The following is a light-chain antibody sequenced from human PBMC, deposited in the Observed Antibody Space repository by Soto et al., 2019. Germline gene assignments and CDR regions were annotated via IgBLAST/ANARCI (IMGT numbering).Light chain of an antibody. CDR2: EDN. CDR3: QSYDSSNLHVV. J-gene: IGLJ2*01. CDR1: SGSIASNY. V-gene: IGLV6-57*04. Sequence: NFMLTQPHSVSESPGKTVTIYCTRSSGSIASNYVQWYQQRPGSAPTTVIYEDNQRPSGVPDRFSGSIDSSSNSASLTISGLKTEDEADYYCQSYDSSNLHVVFGGGTKLTVL.